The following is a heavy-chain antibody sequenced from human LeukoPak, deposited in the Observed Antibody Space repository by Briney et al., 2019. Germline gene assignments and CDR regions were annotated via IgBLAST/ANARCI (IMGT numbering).Heavy chain of an antibody. CDR2: ISGSGGST. J-gene: IGHJ6*02. Sequence: GGSLRLSCAASGFTFSSYAMSWVRQAPGKGLEWVSAISGSGGSTYYADSVKGRFTISRDNSKNTLYLHMNSLRAEDTAVYYCAKDPVRYYDSSGYYEPFDYYYGMDVWGQGTTVTVSS. CDR3: AKDPVRYYDSSGYYEPFDYYYGMDV. V-gene: IGHV3-23*01. D-gene: IGHD3-22*01. CDR1: GFTFSSYA.